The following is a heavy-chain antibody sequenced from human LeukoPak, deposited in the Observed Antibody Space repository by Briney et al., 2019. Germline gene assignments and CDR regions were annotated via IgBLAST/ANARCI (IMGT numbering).Heavy chain of an antibody. CDR2: IHMSGST. Sequence: SETLSLTCTVSGDSINSYHWRWIRQPAGKGLEWIGRIHMSGSTNYNPSLRSRVAISLDNSKNQFSLKLKSVTAADTAVYYCARDDSSRDDSGGYHYGGQGTLVTVSS. CDR3: ARDDSSRDDSGGYHY. CDR1: GDSINSYH. D-gene: IGHD3-22*01. V-gene: IGHV4-4*07. J-gene: IGHJ4*02.